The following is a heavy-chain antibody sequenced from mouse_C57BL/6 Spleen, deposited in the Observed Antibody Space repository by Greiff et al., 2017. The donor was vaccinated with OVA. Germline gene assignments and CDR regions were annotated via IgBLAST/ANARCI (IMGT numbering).Heavy chain of an antibody. Sequence: QVQLKESGPELVKPGASVKISCKASGYAFSSSWMNWVKQRPGKGLEWIGRIYPGDGDTNYNGKFKGKATLTADKSSSTAYMQLSSLTSEDSAVYFFARHGSSYIDYWGQGTTLTVSS. CDR3: ARHGSSYIDY. CDR1: GYAFSSSW. D-gene: IGHD1-1*01. V-gene: IGHV1-82*01. CDR2: IYPGDGDT. J-gene: IGHJ2*01.